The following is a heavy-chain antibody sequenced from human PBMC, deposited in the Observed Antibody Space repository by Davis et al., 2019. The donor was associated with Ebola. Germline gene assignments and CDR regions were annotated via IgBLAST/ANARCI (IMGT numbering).Heavy chain of an antibody. J-gene: IGHJ3*02. D-gene: IGHD1-26*01. CDR3: ARWATTDAFDI. CDR1: GYTFTSYD. V-gene: IGHV1-8*01. CDR2: MNPNSGNT. Sequence: ASVKVSCKASGYTFTSYDIKWVRQASGQGLEWMGWMNPNSGNTGYAQKFQGRVTMTRNTSTSTVYMELSSLRSEDTAVYYCARWATTDAFDIWGQGTMVTVSS.